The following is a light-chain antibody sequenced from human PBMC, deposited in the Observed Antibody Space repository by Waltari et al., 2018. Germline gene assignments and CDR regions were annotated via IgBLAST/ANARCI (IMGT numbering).Light chain of an antibody. J-gene: IGKJ1*01. V-gene: IGKV4-1*01. Sequence: DIVMTQSPDSLAVSLGERATINCKSSQNVLYSSNNRNYLAWYQQRPGQPPKLLIYWASTRESGVPDRFSGSGSGTDSTLTISSLQAEDVAVYYCQQYYSSPWAFGQGTKVEI. CDR1: QNVLYSSNNRNY. CDR2: WAS. CDR3: QQYYSSPWA.